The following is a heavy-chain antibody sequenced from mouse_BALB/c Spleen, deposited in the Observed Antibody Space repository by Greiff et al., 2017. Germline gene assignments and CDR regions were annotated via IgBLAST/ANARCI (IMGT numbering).Heavy chain of an antibody. CDR3: ARGQYWDNPLYWYFDD. CDR1: GYSFTGYN. J-gene: IGHJ1*01. Sequence: VQLQQSGPELEKPGASVKISCKASGYSFTGYNMNWVKQSNGKSLEWIGNIDPYYGGTSYNQKFKGKATLTVDKSTSRAYMQLKSLTSEDSAVYYCARGQYWDNPLYWYFDDWGEGTTVTVSS. D-gene: IGHD1-3*01. V-gene: IGHV1-39*01. CDR2: IDPYYGGT.